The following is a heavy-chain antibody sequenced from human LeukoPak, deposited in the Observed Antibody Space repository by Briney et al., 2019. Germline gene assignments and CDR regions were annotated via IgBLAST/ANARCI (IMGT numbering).Heavy chain of an antibody. V-gene: IGHV3-30*02. CDR2: IRYDGSNK. CDR1: GFNFSSYG. CDR3: AKPTQLWLLVY. D-gene: IGHD5-18*01. Sequence: PGGSLRLSCAASGFNFSSYGMHWVRQAPGKGLGWVAFIRYDGSNKYYAESEKDRFNISRDNSKKTLYLQMNSLRAEDTAVYYCAKPTQLWLLVYWGQGTLVTVSS. J-gene: IGHJ4*02.